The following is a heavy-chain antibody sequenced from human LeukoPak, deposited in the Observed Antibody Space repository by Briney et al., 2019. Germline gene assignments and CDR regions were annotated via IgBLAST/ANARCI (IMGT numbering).Heavy chain of an antibody. Sequence: GGSLRLSCAASGFAFSSYEMNWVRQAPGKGLEWVSYISSSGTTIYYADSVKGRFTISRDNAKNSLYLQMNSLRAEDTAVYYCARVGVVVAATGNLWFDPWGQGTLVTVSS. CDR1: GFAFSSYE. CDR2: ISSSGTTI. V-gene: IGHV3-48*03. CDR3: ARVGVVVAATGNLWFDP. J-gene: IGHJ5*02. D-gene: IGHD2-15*01.